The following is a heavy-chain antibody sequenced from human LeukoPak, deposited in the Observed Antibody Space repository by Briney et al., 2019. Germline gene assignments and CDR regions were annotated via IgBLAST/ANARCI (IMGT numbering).Heavy chain of an antibody. CDR2: INQDGSEK. V-gene: IGHV3-7*01. J-gene: IGHJ4*02. CDR3: ARDRALYDSRRGYYYTEDDY. D-gene: IGHD3-22*01. Sequence: GGSLRLSCAASGFTFSTYWMSWIRQAPGKGLEWVANINQDGSEKYSVDSVKGRFTISRDNAKSSLYLQMNSLRADDTAVYYCARDRALYDSRRGYYYTEDDYWGQGTLVTVSS. CDR1: GFTFSTYW.